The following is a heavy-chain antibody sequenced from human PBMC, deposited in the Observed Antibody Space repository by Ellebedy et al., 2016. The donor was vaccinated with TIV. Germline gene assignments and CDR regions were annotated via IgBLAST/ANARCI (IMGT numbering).Heavy chain of an antibody. CDR3: ARDGAGRWDY. Sequence: MPSETLSLTCAVYGVSFNNYYWSWIRQFPGKGLEWIGEFNLRGTTNYNPSLKSRVTMSVDTSKNQFSLRLSSVTAADTAVYYCARDGAGRWDYWGPGTLVTVSS. V-gene: IGHV4-34*10. CDR1: GVSFNNYY. D-gene: IGHD4-23*01. CDR2: FNLRGTT. J-gene: IGHJ4*02.